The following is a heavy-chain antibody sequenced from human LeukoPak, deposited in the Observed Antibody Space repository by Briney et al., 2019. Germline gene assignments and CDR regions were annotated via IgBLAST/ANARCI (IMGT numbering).Heavy chain of an antibody. V-gene: IGHV3-48*02. Sequence: GGSLRLSCVASGFTFSGHSMHWVRQAPGQGLEWVSYISSSSSLIHNADSVKGRFTISRDNAKNSLYLQMNSLRDEDTAVYYCARGRPYRMDVWGQGTTVTVSS. CDR1: GFTFSGHS. J-gene: IGHJ6*02. D-gene: IGHD6-6*01. CDR2: ISSSSSLI. CDR3: ARGRPYRMDV.